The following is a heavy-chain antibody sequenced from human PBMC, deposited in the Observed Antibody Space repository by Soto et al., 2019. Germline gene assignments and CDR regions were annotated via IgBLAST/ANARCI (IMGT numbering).Heavy chain of an antibody. D-gene: IGHD3-3*01. CDR2: ISYDGSNK. J-gene: IGHJ6*02. V-gene: IGHV3-30-3*01. CDR3: AREIKSRDFFDYGMDV. Sequence: GGSLRLSCAASGFTFSSYAMHWVRQAPGKGLEWVAVISYDGSNKYYADSVKGRFTISRDNSKNTLYLQMNSLRAEDTAVYYCAREIKSRDFFDYGMDVWGQGTTVTVSS. CDR1: GFTFSSYA.